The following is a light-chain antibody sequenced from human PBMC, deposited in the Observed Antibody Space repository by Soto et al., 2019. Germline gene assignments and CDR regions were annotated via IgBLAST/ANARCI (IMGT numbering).Light chain of an antibody. Sequence: EIVMTQSPATLSVSPGERATLSCRASQSVSDTLAWYQQKPGQAPRLLIYDASNRATGIPARFSGSGSGTDFTLTISSLEPEDFAVYYCRAITFGQGTRLEIK. CDR2: DAS. J-gene: IGKJ5*01. CDR3: RAIT. CDR1: QSVSDT. V-gene: IGKV3-11*01.